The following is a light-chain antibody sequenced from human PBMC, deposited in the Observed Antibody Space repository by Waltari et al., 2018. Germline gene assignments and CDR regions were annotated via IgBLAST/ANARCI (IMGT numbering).Light chain of an antibody. J-gene: IGKJ5*01. CDR1: QSLLYSNGYNY. V-gene: IGKV2-28*01. CDR2: FGS. Sequence: TVMTQSPLSLPVTPGEPASISCRSSQSLLYSNGYNYLNWYLQKPGQSPQLLIYFGSNRASGVPERFSGSGTGTDFTLKISRVEAEDVGVYYCMQSLQTPITFGQGTRLEIK. CDR3: MQSLQTPIT.